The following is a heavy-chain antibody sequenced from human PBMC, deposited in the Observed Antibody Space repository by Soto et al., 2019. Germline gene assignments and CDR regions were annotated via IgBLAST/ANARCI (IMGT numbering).Heavy chain of an antibody. CDR3: ARDVEGWYTLDY. J-gene: IGHJ4*02. CDR2: INSDGSST. Sequence: XVSLRLSGAASGFTFSSYWMHWVRQAPGKGLVWVSRINSDGSSTSYADSVKGRFTISRDNAKNTLYLQMNSLRAEDTAVYYCARDVEGWYTLDYWGQGTLVTVSS. CDR1: GFTFSSYW. V-gene: IGHV3-74*01. D-gene: IGHD6-19*01.